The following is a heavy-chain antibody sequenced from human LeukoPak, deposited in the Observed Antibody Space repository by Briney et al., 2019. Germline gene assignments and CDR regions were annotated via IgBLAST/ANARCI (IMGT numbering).Heavy chain of an antibody. D-gene: IGHD4-23*01. CDR2: IYPGDSDT. V-gene: IGHV5-51*01. CDR3: ARRSYGGKDFDY. CDR1: GYSFTSYW. J-gene: IGHJ4*02. Sequence: PGESLEISCKGSGYSFTSYWINWVRQMPGKGLEGMGRIYPGDSDTKYSPSFQGQVTISVDKSINTAYLQWSSLTASDTAMYYCARRSYGGKDFDYWGQGTLVTVSS.